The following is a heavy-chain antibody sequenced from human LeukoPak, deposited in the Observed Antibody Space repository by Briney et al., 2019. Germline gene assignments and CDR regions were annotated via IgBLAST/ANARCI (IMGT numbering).Heavy chain of an antibody. J-gene: IGHJ3*02. CDR3: GRDPNGDYIGAFDM. CDR1: GFTFSSYA. D-gene: IGHD4-17*01. V-gene: IGHV3-23*01. Sequence: GGSLRLSCAASGFTFSSYAMSWVRQAPGKGLEWVSAISGSGGSTYYADSVKGRFTISRDNSKNTLYLQMNSLRAEDTAVYYCGRDPNGDYIGAFDMWGQGTVVTVSS. CDR2: ISGSGGST.